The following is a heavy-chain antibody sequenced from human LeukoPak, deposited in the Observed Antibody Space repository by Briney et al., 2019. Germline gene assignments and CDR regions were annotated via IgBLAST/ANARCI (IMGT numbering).Heavy chain of an antibody. CDR1: GYTFTGYY. D-gene: IGHD6-13*01. CDR3: ARARHAVAGTPGY. V-gene: IGHV1-2*02. CDR2: INPNSGGT. Sequence: ASVEVSCKASGYTFTGYYMHWVRQAPGQGLEWMGWINPNSGGTNYAQKFQGRVTMTRDTSISTAYMELRSLRSDDTAVYYCARARHAVAGTPGYWGQGTLVTVSS. J-gene: IGHJ4*02.